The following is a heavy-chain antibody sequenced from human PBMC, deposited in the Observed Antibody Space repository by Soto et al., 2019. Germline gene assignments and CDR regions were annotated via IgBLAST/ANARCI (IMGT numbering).Heavy chain of an antibody. D-gene: IGHD6-13*01. J-gene: IGHJ2*01. Sequence: ASVKVSCKASGYTFTSYYMHWVRQAPGQGLEWMGIINPSGGSTSYAQKFQGRVTMTRDTSTSTVYMELSSLRSEDTAVYYCARDLAAGKEDWYFDLWGRGTLVPVSS. CDR1: GYTFTSYY. CDR2: INPSGGST. CDR3: ARDLAAGKEDWYFDL. V-gene: IGHV1-46*01.